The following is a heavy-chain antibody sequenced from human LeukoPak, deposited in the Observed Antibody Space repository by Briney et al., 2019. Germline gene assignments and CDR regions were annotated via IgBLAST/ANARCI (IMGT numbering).Heavy chain of an antibody. CDR1: GFTFSSYG. D-gene: IGHD2-15*01. V-gene: IGHV3-33*01. Sequence: GRSLRLSCAASGFTFSSYGMHWVRQAPGKGLEWVAVIWYDGSNKYYADSVKGRFTISRDNSKNTLYLQMNSLRAEDTAVYYCARAGASCSGGSCYSSYFDCWGQGTLVTVSS. CDR3: ARAGASCSGGSCYSSYFDC. J-gene: IGHJ4*02. CDR2: IWYDGSNK.